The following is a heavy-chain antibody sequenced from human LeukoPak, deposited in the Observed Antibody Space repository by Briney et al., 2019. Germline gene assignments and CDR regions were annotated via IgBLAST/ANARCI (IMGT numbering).Heavy chain of an antibody. CDR3: ATWSGYYTGYYYYYMDV. CDR2: LYSGGST. V-gene: IGHV3-53*01. J-gene: IGHJ6*03. CDR1: GFTVSSNY. D-gene: IGHD3-3*01. Sequence: GGSLRLSCAASGFTVSSNYMSWVRQAPGKGLEWVSVLYSGGSTYYADSVKGRFTISRDNSKNTLYLQMNSLRAEDTAVYYCATWSGYYTGYYYYYMDVWGKGTTVTVSS.